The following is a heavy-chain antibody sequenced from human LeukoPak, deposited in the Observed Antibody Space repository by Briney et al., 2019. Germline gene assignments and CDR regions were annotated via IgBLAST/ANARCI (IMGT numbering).Heavy chain of an antibody. D-gene: IGHD3-22*01. V-gene: IGHV3-9*01. J-gene: IGHJ3*02. CDR3: AKDGAYYYDSSGLRGAFDI. CDR2: ISWNSGSI. Sequence: GGSLRLSCAAPGFTFDDYAMHWVRQAPGKGLEWVSGISWNSGSIGYADSVKGRFTISRDNAKNSLYLQMNSLRAEDTALYYCAKDGAYYYDSSGLRGAFDIWGQGTMVTVSS. CDR1: GFTFDDYA.